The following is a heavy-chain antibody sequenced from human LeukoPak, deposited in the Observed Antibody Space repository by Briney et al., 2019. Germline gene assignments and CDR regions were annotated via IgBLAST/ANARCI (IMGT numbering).Heavy chain of an antibody. D-gene: IGHD6-19*01. Sequence: SVKVSCKASGYTFTGYYMHWVRQAPGQGLEWMGRIIPILGIANYAQKFQGRDTITADKSTSTAYMELSSLRSEDTAVYYCARVAFFSEQWLIDYWGQGTLVTVSS. CDR2: IIPILGIA. V-gene: IGHV1-69*04. CDR1: GYTFTGYY. J-gene: IGHJ4*02. CDR3: ARVAFFSEQWLIDY.